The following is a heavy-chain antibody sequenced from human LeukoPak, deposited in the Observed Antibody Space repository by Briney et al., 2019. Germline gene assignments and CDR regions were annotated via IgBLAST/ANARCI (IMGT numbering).Heavy chain of an antibody. CDR3: AKDAEDFGDSYFDH. D-gene: IGHD2-21*02. Sequence: GRSLRLSCSASGFTFGNYGMHWVRQAPGKGLEWVAAIWYDGTHEFYVDSVKGRFTISRDNSKNTLFLEMNSLRAEDTAVYYCAKDAEDFGDSYFDHWGQGALVTVSS. CDR2: IWYDGTHE. CDR1: GFTFGNYG. J-gene: IGHJ4*02. V-gene: IGHV3-33*03.